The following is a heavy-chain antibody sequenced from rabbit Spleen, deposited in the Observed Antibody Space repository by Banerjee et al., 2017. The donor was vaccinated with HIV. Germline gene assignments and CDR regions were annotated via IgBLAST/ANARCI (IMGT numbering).Heavy chain of an antibody. CDR3: ARETSSGWGIISFYFSL. Sequence: QSLEESGGDLVKPGASLTLTCTASGFSFSSRYYLCWVRQAPGKGLEWIACIYSGSSADADYASWVKGRFTISKTSSTSVTLQMTRLTAADTATYFCARETSSGWGIISFYFSLWGPGTLVTVS. J-gene: IGHJ4*01. V-gene: IGHV1S40*01. CDR1: GFSFSSRYY. D-gene: IGHD4-1*01. CDR2: IYSGSSADA.